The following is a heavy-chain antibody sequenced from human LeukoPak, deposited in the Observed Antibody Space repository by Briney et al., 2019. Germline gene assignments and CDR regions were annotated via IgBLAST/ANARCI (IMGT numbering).Heavy chain of an antibody. V-gene: IGHV4-4*07. CDR3: ARGYCTPTSCSEFDF. Sequence: SETLSLTCTVSGGSISGYSWNWIRQPAGKGLEWIGRISKGGATHHNPSLKSRVTMSVDRSKNQFSLKMTSLTAADTALYYCARGYCTPTSCSEFDFWGQGTLVTVSS. D-gene: IGHD2-2*01. J-gene: IGHJ4*02. CDR1: GGSISGYS. CDR2: ISKGGAT.